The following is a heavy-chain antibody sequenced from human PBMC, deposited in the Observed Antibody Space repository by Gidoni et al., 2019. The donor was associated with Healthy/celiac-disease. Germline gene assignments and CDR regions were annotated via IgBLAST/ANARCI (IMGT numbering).Heavy chain of an antibody. Sequence: EVQLVESGGGLVQPGGSLRLSCAAAGFTLSSYAMGWVRQAPGEGREWVSAIIGSGGSTYYAYSVKGRFTIYRDNSKNTLYLQMNSLRAEDTAVYYCATGLAYYYDRTGLPPFDYWGQGTLVTVSS. CDR2: IIGSGGST. CDR3: ATGLAYYYDRTGLPPFDY. J-gene: IGHJ4*02. D-gene: IGHD3-22*01. V-gene: IGHV3-23*04. CDR1: GFTLSSYA.